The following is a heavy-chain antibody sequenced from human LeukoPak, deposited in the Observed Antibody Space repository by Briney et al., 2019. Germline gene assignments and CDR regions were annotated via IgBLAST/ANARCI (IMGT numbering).Heavy chain of an antibody. Sequence: KESGPALVKPPQTLTLTCTFSGFSLSTSGMRVSWIRQPPGKALEWLARIDWDDDKFYSTSLKTRLTISKDTSKNQVVLTMTNMDPVDTATYYCARSGYDSSGYRLGDEFDYWGQGTLVTVSS. D-gene: IGHD3-22*01. J-gene: IGHJ4*02. CDR1: GFSLSTSGMR. V-gene: IGHV2-70*04. CDR3: ARSGYDSSGYRLGDEFDY. CDR2: IDWDDDK.